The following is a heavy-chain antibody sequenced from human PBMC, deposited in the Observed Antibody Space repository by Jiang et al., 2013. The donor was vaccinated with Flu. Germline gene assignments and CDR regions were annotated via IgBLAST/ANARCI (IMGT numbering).Heavy chain of an antibody. CDR1: GYTFTNYY. V-gene: IGHV1-46*01. CDR3: AREEAVAVGGVIVIPPLYYHGMDV. J-gene: IGHJ6*04. Sequence: SGAEVKKPGASVKVSCKASGYTFTNYYMHWVRQAPGQGLEWMGIINPSGGSTSYAQKFQGRVTMTRDTSTSTVYMELSSLRSEDTAVYYCAREEAVAVGGVIVIPPLYYHGMDVWGKGTTVTVSS. D-gene: IGHD3-16*02. CDR2: INPSGGST.